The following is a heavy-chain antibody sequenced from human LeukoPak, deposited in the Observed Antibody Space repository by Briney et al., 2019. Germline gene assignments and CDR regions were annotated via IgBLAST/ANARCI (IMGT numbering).Heavy chain of an antibody. J-gene: IGHJ6*02. D-gene: IGHD3-10*01. CDR3: ARVTLRYYYGSWGMDV. CDR2: IYHGGST. V-gene: IGHV4-4*02. Sequence: SGTLSLTCAVSGGSIISSSWWSWVCQSPGKGLEWIGEIYHGGSTNYNPSLKSRVTISVDKSKNQFSLNLTSVTAADTAVYYCARVTLRYYYGSWGMDVWGQGTTVTVSS. CDR1: GGSIISSSW.